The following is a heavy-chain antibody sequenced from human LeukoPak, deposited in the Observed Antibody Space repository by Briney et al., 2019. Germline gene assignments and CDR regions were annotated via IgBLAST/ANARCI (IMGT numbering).Heavy chain of an antibody. D-gene: IGHD3-22*01. CDR1: GFTFSSYS. CDR2: ISSSSSTI. Sequence: TGGSLRLSCAASGFTFSSYSMNWVRQAPGKGLEWVSYISSSSSTIYYADSVKGRFTISRDNAKNSLYLQMNSLRAEDTAVYYCARDRANYYDSSGYYYPAPLDYWGQGTLVTVSS. J-gene: IGHJ4*02. V-gene: IGHV3-48*04. CDR3: ARDRANYYDSSGYYYPAPLDY.